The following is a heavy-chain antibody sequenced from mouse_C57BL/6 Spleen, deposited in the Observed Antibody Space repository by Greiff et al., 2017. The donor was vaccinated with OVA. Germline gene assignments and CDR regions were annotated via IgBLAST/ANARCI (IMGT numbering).Heavy chain of an antibody. D-gene: IGHD4-1*01. V-gene: IGHV5-17*01. Sequence: EVQLVESGGGLVKPGGSLKLSCAASGFTFSDYGMHWVRQAPEKGLEWVAYISSGSSTIYYADTVKGRFTLSRDNAKNTLFLQMTSLRSEDTAMYYCARPRNWDYAMDYWGQGTSVTVSS. CDR3: ARPRNWDYAMDY. CDR1: GFTFSDYG. CDR2: ISSGSSTI. J-gene: IGHJ4*01.